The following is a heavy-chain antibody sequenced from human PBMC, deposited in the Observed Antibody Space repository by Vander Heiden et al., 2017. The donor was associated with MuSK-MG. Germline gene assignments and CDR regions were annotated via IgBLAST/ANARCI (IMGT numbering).Heavy chain of an antibody. V-gene: IGHV4-31*03. CDR1: GGSISSGGYS. Sequence: QVQLQESGPGLVKPSQTLSLTCTVSGGSISSGGYSWSWIRQHPGKGLEWIGYIYYSGSTYYNPSLKSRVTISVDTSKNQFSLKLSSVTAADTAVYYCAKTEYSYGRMEGYFDYWGQGTLGTVSS. J-gene: IGHJ4*02. CDR3: AKTEYSYGRMEGYFDY. CDR2: IYYSGST. D-gene: IGHD5-18*01.